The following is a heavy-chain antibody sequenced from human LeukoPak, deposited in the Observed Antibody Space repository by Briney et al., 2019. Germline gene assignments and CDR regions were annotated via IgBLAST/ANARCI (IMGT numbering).Heavy chain of an antibody. Sequence: RTGGSLRLSCAASGFTFDDYGMSWVRQAPGKGLEWVSGINWNGGSTGYADSVKGRFTISRDNAKNSLYPQMNSLRAEDTALYHCARVCGGYRDIGGDNWFDPWGQGTLVTVSS. V-gene: IGHV3-20*01. CDR3: ARVCGGYRDIGGDNWFDP. CDR2: INWNGGST. J-gene: IGHJ5*02. CDR1: GFTFDDYG. D-gene: IGHD2-15*01.